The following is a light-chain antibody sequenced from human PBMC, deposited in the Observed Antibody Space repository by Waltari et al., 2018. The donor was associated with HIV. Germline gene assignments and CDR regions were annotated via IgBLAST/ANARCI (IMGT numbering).Light chain of an antibody. CDR1: QSVSSN. CDR3: QQYSNRPPRT. Sequence: EIVMTQSPATLSVSPGERATLSCRASQSVSSNVAWYQQKPGQAPRHLIYGASTRATGGPARFSGSGSGTEFTLTISSLQSEEFAVYYCQQYSNRPPRTFGQGTKVEVK. V-gene: IGKV3-15*01. J-gene: IGKJ1*01. CDR2: GAS.